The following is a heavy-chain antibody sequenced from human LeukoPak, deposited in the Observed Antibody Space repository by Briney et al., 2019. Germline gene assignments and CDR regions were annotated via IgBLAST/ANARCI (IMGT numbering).Heavy chain of an antibody. V-gene: IGHV4-34*01. Sequence: PSETLSLTCAVYGGSFSGYYWSWIRQPPGKGLEWIGEINHSGSTNYNPSLKSRVTISVDTSKNQFSLKLSSVTAADTAVYYCARAYSSSWYYYYYGIDVWGQGTTVTVSS. J-gene: IGHJ6*02. D-gene: IGHD6-13*01. CDR1: GGSFSGYY. CDR3: ARAYSSSWYYYYYGIDV. CDR2: INHSGST.